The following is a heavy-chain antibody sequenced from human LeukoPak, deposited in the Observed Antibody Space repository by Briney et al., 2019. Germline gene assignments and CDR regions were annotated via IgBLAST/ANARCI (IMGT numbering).Heavy chain of an antibody. CDR2: ISSSSSYI. CDR3: ARDLLLRYFDWLRDYGMDV. V-gene: IGHV3-21*01. D-gene: IGHD3-9*01. CDR1: GFTFSGYS. J-gene: IGHJ6*02. Sequence: GGSLRLSCAASGFTFSGYSMNWVRQAPGKGLEWVSSISSSSSYIYYADSVKGRFTISRDNAKNSLYLQMNSLRAEDTAVYYCARDLLLRYFDWLRDYGMDVWGQGTTVTVSS.